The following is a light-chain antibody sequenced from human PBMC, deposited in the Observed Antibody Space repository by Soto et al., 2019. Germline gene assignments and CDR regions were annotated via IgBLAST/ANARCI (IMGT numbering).Light chain of an antibody. Sequence: QSALTQPASVSGSPGQSITISCTGTSSDVGGYNYVSWYQQHPGKAPKLMIYEDSNRPSGVSNRFSGSKSGNTASLTISGLQAEDEADYYCSSYTSSSTLGVFGTGTKLTVL. V-gene: IGLV2-14*01. CDR2: EDS. J-gene: IGLJ1*01. CDR1: SSDVGGYNY. CDR3: SSYTSSSTLGV.